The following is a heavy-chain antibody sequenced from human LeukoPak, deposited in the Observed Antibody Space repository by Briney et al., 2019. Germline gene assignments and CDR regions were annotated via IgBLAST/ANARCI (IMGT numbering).Heavy chain of an antibody. V-gene: IGHV3-21*01. J-gene: IGHJ4*02. CDR2: ISSSSSYI. CDR3: ARGGDISGWYRYYFDY. Sequence: GGSLRLSCAASRFTFSSYSVNWVSQARGKGLEWVSSISSSSSYIYYADSVKGRFTISRDNAKNSLYLQMNSLRAEDTAVYYCARGGDISGWYRYYFDYWGQGTLVTVSS. D-gene: IGHD6-19*01. CDR1: RFTFSSYS.